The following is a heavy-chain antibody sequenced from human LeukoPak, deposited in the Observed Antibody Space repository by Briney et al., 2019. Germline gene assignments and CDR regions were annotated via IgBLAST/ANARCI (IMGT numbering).Heavy chain of an antibody. V-gene: IGHV3-15*07. CDR3: TTRGGYYDSSGSYDY. CDR2: IKSKTDGGTT. J-gene: IGHJ4*02. Sequence: GGSLRLSCVASGFTFRSYTMNWVRQAPGKGLEWVGRIKSKTDGGTTDYAAPVKGRFTISRDDSKNTLYLQMNSLKTEDTAVYYCTTRGGYYDSSGSYDYWGQGTLVTVSS. D-gene: IGHD3-22*01. CDR1: GFTFRSYT.